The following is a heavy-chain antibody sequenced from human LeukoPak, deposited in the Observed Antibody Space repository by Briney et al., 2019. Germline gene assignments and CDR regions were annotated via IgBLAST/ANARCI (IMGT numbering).Heavy chain of an antibody. J-gene: IGHJ4*02. V-gene: IGHV3-15*01. CDR2: IKSKTDGGTT. D-gene: IGHD3-9*01. CDR3: TTDARSYYDILTGYFPSVN. CDR1: GFTFSNAW. Sequence: GGSLRLSCAASGFTFSNAWMSWVRQAPGKGLEWVGRIKSKTDGGTTDYAAPVKGRFTISRDDSKNTLYLQMNSLKTEDTAVYYCTTDARSYYDILTGYFPSVNWGQGTLVTVSS.